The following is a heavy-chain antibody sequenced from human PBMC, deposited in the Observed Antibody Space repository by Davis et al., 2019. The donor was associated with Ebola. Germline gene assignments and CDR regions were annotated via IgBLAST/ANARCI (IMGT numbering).Heavy chain of an antibody. CDR2: IYHSGST. CDR3: ARGRGSGSGYFDY. Sequence: PSETLSLTCAVSGGSISSSNWWSWVRQPPGKGLEWIGEIYHSGSTNYNPSLKSRVTISVDTSKNQFSLKLSSVTAADTAVYYCARGRGSGSGYFDYWGQGTLVTVSS. J-gene: IGHJ4*02. V-gene: IGHV4-4*02. D-gene: IGHD3-10*01. CDR1: GGSISSSNW.